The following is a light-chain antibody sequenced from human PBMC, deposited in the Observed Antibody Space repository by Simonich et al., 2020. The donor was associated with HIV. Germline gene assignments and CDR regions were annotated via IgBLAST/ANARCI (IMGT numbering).Light chain of an antibody. J-gene: IGLJ3*02. CDR1: SSNIGSNT. Sequence: QSVLTQPPSASGTPGQRVTISCSGSSSNIGSNTVNWYQQPPGTAPKLPIYRKNQRPSGVPDRFSGSKSGTSASLAISGLQSEDEADYYCAAWDDSLNGPRFGGGTKLTVL. V-gene: IGLV1-44*01. CDR3: AAWDDSLNGPR. CDR2: RKN.